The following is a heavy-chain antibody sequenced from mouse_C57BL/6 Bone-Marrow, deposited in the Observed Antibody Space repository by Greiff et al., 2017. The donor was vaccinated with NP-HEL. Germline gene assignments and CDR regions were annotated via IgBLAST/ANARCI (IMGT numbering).Heavy chain of an antibody. CDR1: GFSLSTFGMG. CDR3: ARKRGFITYPGYWYFDV. J-gene: IGHJ1*03. CDR2: IWWDDDK. V-gene: IGHV8-8*01. D-gene: IGHD1-1*01. Sequence: VQLQQSGPGILQPSQTLSLTCSFSGFSLSTFGMGVGWIRQPSGKGLEWLAHIWWDDDKYYNPALKSRLTISKDTSKNQVFLKIANVDTADTATYYCARKRGFITYPGYWYFDVWGTGTTVTVSS.